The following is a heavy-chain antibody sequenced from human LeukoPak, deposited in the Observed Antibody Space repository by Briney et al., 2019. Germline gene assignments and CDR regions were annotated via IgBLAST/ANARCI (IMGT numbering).Heavy chain of an antibody. CDR2: ISSSGSTI. D-gene: IGHD3-22*01. V-gene: IGHV3-11*01. CDR3: AKILVDATYYYDSSGSWYFDL. Sequence: GGSLGLSCAASGFTFSDYYMSWIRQAPGKGLEWVSYISSSGSTIYYADSVKGRFTISRDNSKNTLYLQMNSLRAEDTAVYYCAKILVDATYYYDSSGSWYFDLWGRGTLVTVSS. J-gene: IGHJ2*01. CDR1: GFTFSDYY.